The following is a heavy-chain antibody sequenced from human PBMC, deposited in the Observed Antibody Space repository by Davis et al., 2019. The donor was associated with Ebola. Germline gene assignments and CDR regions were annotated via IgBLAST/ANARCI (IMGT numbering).Heavy chain of an antibody. CDR2: ISGSGGST. CDR3: AKSIITMIVVVIGGYFDY. V-gene: IGHV3-23*01. Sequence: GESLKISCAASGFTFSSYGMHWVRQAPGKGLEWVSAISGSGGSTYYADSVKGRFTISRDNSKNTLYLQMNSLRAEDTAVYYCAKSIITMIVVVIGGYFDYWGQGTLLTVSS. CDR1: GFTFSSYG. J-gene: IGHJ4*02. D-gene: IGHD3-22*01.